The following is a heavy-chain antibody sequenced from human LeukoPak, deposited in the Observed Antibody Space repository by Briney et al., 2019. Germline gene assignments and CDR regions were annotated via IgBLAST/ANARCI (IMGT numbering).Heavy chain of an antibody. J-gene: IGHJ4*02. CDR2: IKHDGSEK. Sequence: GGSLRLSCAASGFTFSDYWMSWVRQAPGKGLEWVANIKHDGSEKYYVDSVKGRFTISRDNAKNSLYLQMNSLREEDTAVYYCAREAVTIFGVANYYFDYWGQGTLVTVSS. V-gene: IGHV3-7*01. CDR1: GFTFSDYW. CDR3: AREAVTIFGVANYYFDY. D-gene: IGHD3-3*01.